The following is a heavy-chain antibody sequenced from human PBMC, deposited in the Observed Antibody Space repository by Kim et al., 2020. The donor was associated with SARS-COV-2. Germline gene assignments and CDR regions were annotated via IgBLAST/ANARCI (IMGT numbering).Heavy chain of an antibody. D-gene: IGHD2-21*02. Sequence: AEPLKGRSTNSIDTSKNTLYLQMNSLRAEDTAVYYCAKDGRRVVTPAFDYWGQGTLVTVSS. J-gene: IGHJ4*02. V-gene: IGHV3-23*01. CDR3: AKDGRRVVTPAFDY.